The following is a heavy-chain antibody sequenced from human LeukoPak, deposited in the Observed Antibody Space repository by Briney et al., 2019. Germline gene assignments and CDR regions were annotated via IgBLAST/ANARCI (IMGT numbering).Heavy chain of an antibody. J-gene: IGHJ4*02. V-gene: IGHV3-23*01. Sequence: GGSLRLSCAASGFTFSSYAMSRVRQAPGKGLEWVSAISGSGGSTYYADSVKGRFTISRDNSKNTLYLQMNSLRAEDTAVYYCAKAIWFGELRGTPFDYWGQGTLVTVSS. D-gene: IGHD3-10*01. CDR3: AKAIWFGELRGTPFDY. CDR1: GFTFSSYA. CDR2: ISGSGGST.